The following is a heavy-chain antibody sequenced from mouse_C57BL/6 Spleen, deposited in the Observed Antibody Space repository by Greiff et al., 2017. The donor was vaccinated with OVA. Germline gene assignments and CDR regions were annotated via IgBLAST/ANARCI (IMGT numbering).Heavy chain of an antibody. D-gene: IGHD1-1*01. V-gene: IGHV1-63*01. J-gene: IGHJ2*01. CDR1: GYTFTNYW. Sequence: VQLQQSGAELVRPGTSVKMSCKASGYTFTNYWIGWAKQRPGHGLEWIGDIFPGSGFTYYNEKFKGKAALTADKSSSTACMQFSSLTSEDSALYYCARGGGSCSFDYWGQGTTLTVSS. CDR2: IFPGSGFT. CDR3: ARGGGSCSFDY.